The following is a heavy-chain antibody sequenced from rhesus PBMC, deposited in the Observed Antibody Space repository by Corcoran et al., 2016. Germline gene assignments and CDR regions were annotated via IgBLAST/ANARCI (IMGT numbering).Heavy chain of an antibody. D-gene: IGHD6-31*01. V-gene: IGHV1-111*02. Sequence: EVQLLQSGAEVKKPGASLKIPCKASGYTFPDSYLPWVRQAPGQGLEWMGRVDPEDGEAIHAQKFQDRVTITADTSTDTAYMELSSLRSEDTAVYYCATGGGLAAAYFDYWGQGVLVTVSS. J-gene: IGHJ4*01. CDR2: VDPEDGEA. CDR3: ATGGGLAAAYFDY. CDR1: GYTFPDSY.